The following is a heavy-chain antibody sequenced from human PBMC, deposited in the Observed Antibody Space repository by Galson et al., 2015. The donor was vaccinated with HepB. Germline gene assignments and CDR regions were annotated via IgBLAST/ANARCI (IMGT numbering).Heavy chain of an antibody. D-gene: IGHD3-10*01. CDR2: ISWKSDFT. V-gene: IGHV3-9*01. CDR1: GFTFEDYA. J-gene: IGHJ6*02. CDR3: AQDLTYYYGSGSYFVGMDA. Sequence: SLRLSCAASGFTFEDYAMHWVRQVPGKGLEWVSGISWKSDFTGYADSVRGRFTISRDNAKYSLYLQINSLRTEDTALYYCAQDLTYYYGSGSYFVGMDAWGQGTTVTV.